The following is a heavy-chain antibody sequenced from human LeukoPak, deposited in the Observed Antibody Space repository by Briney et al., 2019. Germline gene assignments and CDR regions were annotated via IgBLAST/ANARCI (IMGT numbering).Heavy chain of an antibody. J-gene: IGHJ5*02. Sequence: GWLLRLCCAAAGCTSSSYAMSWVRMAPGKGLEWVANIKQDGSEKYYVDSVKGRFTISRDNAKNSLYLQMNSLRAEDTAVYYCARATLTYYYDSSGYYRWGQGTLVTVSS. D-gene: IGHD3-22*01. CDR2: IKQDGSEK. CDR1: GCTSSSYA. V-gene: IGHV3-7*01. CDR3: ARATLTYYYDSSGYYR.